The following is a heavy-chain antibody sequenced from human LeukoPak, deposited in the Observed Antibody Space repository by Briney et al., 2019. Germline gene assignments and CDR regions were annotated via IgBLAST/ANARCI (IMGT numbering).Heavy chain of an antibody. CDR3: ARDRRSAYYFDY. V-gene: IGHV3-7*01. Sequence: GGSLRLSCAASGFTFSNYWMTWVRQAPGKGLEWVANIKQDGSEEYYVNSVKGRFTISRDNAKNSLYLQMNSLRAEDTAVYYCARDRRSAYYFDYWGQGTLVTVSS. D-gene: IGHD2-21*01. CDR2: IKQDGSEE. CDR1: GFTFSNYW. J-gene: IGHJ4*02.